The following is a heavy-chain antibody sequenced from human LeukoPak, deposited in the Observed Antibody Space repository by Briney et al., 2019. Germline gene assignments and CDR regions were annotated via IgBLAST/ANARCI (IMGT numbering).Heavy chain of an antibody. J-gene: IGHJ1*01. Sequence: SETLSLTCTVSGGSISTYYWSWIRQPPGKGLEWIGYIFYSGSTDYNPSLKSRVTISVDTSKNQFSLKLSSVTAADTALYYCARGNSYYDSSGYFPWESFQHWGQGTLVTVSS. CDR3: ARGNSYYDSSGYFPWESFQH. CDR1: GGSISTYY. V-gene: IGHV4-59*01. CDR2: IFYSGST. D-gene: IGHD3-22*01.